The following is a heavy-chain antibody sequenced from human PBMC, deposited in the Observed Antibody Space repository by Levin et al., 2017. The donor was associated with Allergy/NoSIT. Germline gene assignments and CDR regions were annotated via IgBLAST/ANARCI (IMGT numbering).Heavy chain of an antibody. D-gene: IGHD3-3*01. CDR2: ISSSSSYI. Sequence: PGGSLRLSCAASGFTFSSYSMNWVRQAPGKGLEWVSSISSSSSYIYYADSVKGRFTISRDNAKNSLYLQMNSLRAEDTAVYYCAGEGDYDFWSGYYGYWGQGTLVTVSS. J-gene: IGHJ4*02. CDR3: AGEGDYDFWSGYYGY. V-gene: IGHV3-21*01. CDR1: GFTFSSYS.